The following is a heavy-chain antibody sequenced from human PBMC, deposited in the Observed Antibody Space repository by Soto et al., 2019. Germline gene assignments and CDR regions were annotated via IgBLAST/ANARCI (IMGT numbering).Heavy chain of an antibody. CDR1: GGSISSGGYS. J-gene: IGHJ3*02. D-gene: IGHD2-15*01. V-gene: IGHV4-30-2*01. CDR2: IYHSGST. CDR3: ARDRIESVADAFDI. Sequence: SETLSLTCTVSGGSISSGGYSWSWIRQPPGKGLEYIGYIYHSGSTYYNPSLKSRVTISVDTSKNQFSLKLSSVTAADTAVYYCARDRIESVADAFDIWGQGTMVTVSS.